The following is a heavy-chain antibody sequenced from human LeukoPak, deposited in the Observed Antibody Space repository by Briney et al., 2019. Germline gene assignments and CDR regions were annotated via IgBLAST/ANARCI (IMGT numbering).Heavy chain of an antibody. CDR2: IKQDGGEK. CDR3: VGGIMTAVTTRYFDL. D-gene: IGHD4-17*01. J-gene: IGHJ2*01. V-gene: IGHV3-7*01. CDR1: GFTFSSCW. Sequence: GGSLRLSCAASGFTFSSCWMSWVRQAPGKGLEWVANIKQDGGEKYYVDSVKGRFTISRDNAKNSLYLQMNSLRVEDTAVYYCVGGIMTAVTTRYFDLWGRGTVVTVSS.